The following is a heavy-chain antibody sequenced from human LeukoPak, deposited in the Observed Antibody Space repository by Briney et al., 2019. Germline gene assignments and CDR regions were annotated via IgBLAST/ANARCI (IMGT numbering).Heavy chain of an antibody. Sequence: PGGSLRLSCAASGFTFSSYWMSWVRQAPGKGLEWVANIKQDGSEKYYVDSVKGRFTISRDNAKNSLYLQMNSLRAEDTAVYCCARDDLYCSGGSCYSDVWGKGTTDTVSS. J-gene: IGHJ6*04. D-gene: IGHD2-15*01. CDR3: ARDDLYCSGGSCYSDV. CDR1: GFTFSSYW. V-gene: IGHV3-7*01. CDR2: IKQDGSEK.